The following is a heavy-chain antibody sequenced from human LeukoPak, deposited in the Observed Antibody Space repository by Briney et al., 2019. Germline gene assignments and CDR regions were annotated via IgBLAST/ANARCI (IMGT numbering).Heavy chain of an antibody. CDR1: GGSISSSSYY. Sequence: SETLSLTCTVSGGSISSSSYYWGWIRQPPGKGLEWIGNIYYSGSTYYNPSLKSRVTISVDTFKNQFSLKLNSVTAADTAVYYCARLLYFDWPPYFDYWGQGTLVTVSS. CDR2: IYYSGST. CDR3: ARLLYFDWPPYFDY. D-gene: IGHD3-9*01. J-gene: IGHJ4*02. V-gene: IGHV4-39*01.